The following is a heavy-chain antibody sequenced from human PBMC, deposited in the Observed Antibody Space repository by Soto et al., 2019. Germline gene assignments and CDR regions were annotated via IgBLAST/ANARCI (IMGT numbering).Heavy chain of an antibody. Sequence: PSDTLSLTCSASGASIRSGGYCWSWLRQSPGKGLEWIGHIYYTGSTFYSPSLKSRLTISLDTSKNQFSLDLRSVTAADTAMYYCARIEMASIKWGRGTLVTVSS. CDR3: ARIEMASIK. V-gene: IGHV4-31*03. J-gene: IGHJ4*02. CDR2: IYYTGST. CDR1: GASIRSGGYC.